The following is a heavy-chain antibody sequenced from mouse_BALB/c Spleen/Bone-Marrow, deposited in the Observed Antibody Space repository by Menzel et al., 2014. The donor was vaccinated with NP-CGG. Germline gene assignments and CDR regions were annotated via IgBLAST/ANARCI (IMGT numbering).Heavy chain of an antibody. Sequence: LQQPGSELVRPGASVKLSCKASGYTFTSYWMHWVKQRHGQGLEWIGNIYPGSGSTNYHEKFKSKGTLTVDTSSSTAYMHLSSLTSEDSAVYYCTSWDYWGQGTTLTVSS. CDR3: TSWDY. CDR1: GYTFTSYW. CDR2: IYPGSGST. J-gene: IGHJ2*01. V-gene: IGHV1S22*01.